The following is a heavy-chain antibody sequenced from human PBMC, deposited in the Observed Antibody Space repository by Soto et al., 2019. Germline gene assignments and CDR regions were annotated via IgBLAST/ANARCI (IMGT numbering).Heavy chain of an antibody. CDR2: IIPIFGTA. J-gene: IGHJ4*02. D-gene: IGHD3-9*01. CDR1: GGTFSSYA. CDR3: AIRTHFDWLPRFDY. Sequence: GASVKVSCKASGGTFSSYAISWVRQAPGQGLEWMGGIIPIFGTANYAQKFQGRVTITADESTSTAYMELSSLRSEDTAVYYCAIRTHFDWLPRFDYWGQGTLVTVSS. V-gene: IGHV1-69*13.